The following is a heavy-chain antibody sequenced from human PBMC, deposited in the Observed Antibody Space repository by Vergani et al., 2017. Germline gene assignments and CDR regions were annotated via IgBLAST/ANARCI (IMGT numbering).Heavy chain of an antibody. D-gene: IGHD3-3*01. CDR2: IYTSGST. CDR3: ARDLGVQRITIFGVVNPVGYYMDV. CDR1: GGSISSGSYY. J-gene: IGHJ6*03. Sequence: QVQLQDSGPGLVKPSQTLSLTCTVSGGSISSGSYYWSWIRQPAGKGLEWIGRIYTSGSTNYNPSLKSRVTMSVDTSKNQFSLKLSSVTAADTAVYYCARDLGVQRITIFGVVNPVGYYMDVWGKGP. V-gene: IGHV4-61*02.